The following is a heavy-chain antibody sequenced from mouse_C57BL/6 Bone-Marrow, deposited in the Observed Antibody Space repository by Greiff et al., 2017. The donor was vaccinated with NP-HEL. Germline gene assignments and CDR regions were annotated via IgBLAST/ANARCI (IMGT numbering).Heavy chain of an antibody. CDR1: GFTFSDYY. Sequence: EVKLMESEGGLVQPGSSMKLSCTASGFTFSDYYMAWVRQVPEKGLEWVANINYDGSSTYYLDSLKSRFIISRDNAKNILYLQMSSLKSEDTATYYCAREGDYWGQGTTLTVSS. CDR2: INYDGSST. CDR3: AREGDY. J-gene: IGHJ2*01. V-gene: IGHV5-16*01.